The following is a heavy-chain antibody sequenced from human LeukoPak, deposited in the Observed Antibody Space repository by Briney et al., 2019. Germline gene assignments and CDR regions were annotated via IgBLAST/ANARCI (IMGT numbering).Heavy chain of an antibody. CDR1: GFIFSSYW. Sequence: GWSLRLSRAACGFIFSSYWMSWVRQAPGKGLEWVANIKQDGSEKYYVDSVKGRFTISRDNAKNSLYLQMNSLRAEDTAVYYCARDRVPAAIGFDYWGQGTLVTVSS. D-gene: IGHD2-2*02. V-gene: IGHV3-7*01. CDR3: ARDRVPAAIGFDY. CDR2: IKQDGSEK. J-gene: IGHJ4*02.